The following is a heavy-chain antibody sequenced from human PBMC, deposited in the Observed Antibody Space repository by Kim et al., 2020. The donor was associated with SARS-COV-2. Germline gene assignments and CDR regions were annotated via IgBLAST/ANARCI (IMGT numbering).Heavy chain of an antibody. D-gene: IGHD3-10*01. V-gene: IGHV4-59*01. J-gene: IGHJ4*02. Sequence: SLKSRLTISIDTSKNQFSLKLTSVTAADTAVYYCARENYSGSGTYYYFDDWGQGTLVTVSS. CDR3: ARENYSGSGTYYYFDD.